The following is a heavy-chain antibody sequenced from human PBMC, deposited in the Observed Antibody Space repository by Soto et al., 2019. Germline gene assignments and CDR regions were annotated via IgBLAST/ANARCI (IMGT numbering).Heavy chain of an antibody. D-gene: IGHD2-15*01. CDR1: GFTFSSYG. V-gene: IGHV3-30*18. J-gene: IGHJ6*02. Sequence: GGSLRLSCAASGFTFSSYGMHWVRQAPGKGLEWVAVISYDGSNKYYADSVKGRFTISRDNSKNTLYLQMNSLRAEDTAVYYCAKDRNIVYGMDVWGQGTTVTVSS. CDR2: ISYDGSNK. CDR3: AKDRNIVYGMDV.